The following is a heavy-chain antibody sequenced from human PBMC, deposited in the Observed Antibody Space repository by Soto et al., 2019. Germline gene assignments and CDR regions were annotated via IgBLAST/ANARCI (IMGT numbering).Heavy chain of an antibody. Sequence: QVQLQESGPGLVKPSQTLSLTCTVSGDSINSGDYYWSWIRQPPGKGLEWIGYIYYSGGTYYNPSLKSRVTISVDTSKNQFSLKLSSVTAADTAVYYCARTQYYYDSSGYHNWFDPWGQGTLVTVSS. CDR3: ARTQYYYDSSGYHNWFDP. D-gene: IGHD3-22*01. V-gene: IGHV4-30-4*01. CDR2: IYYSGGT. J-gene: IGHJ5*02. CDR1: GDSINSGDYY.